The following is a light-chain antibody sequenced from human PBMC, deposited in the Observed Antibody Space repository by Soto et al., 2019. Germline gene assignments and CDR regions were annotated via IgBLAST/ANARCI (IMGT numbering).Light chain of an antibody. CDR1: QSISSW. CDR3: QQYNRYSLT. J-gene: IGKJ4*01. Sequence: DIQMTQSPSTLSASVGDRVTITCRASQSISSWLAWYQQKPGKAPKLLIYDASSLESGVPSRFSGSGSDTEFTLTINNLXXDXXXXYHCQQYNRYSLTFGGGTKVEIK. CDR2: DAS. V-gene: IGKV1-5*01.